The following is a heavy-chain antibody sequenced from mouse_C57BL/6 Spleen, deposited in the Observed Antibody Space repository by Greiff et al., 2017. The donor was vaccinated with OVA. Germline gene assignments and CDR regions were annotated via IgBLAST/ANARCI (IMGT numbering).Heavy chain of an antibody. J-gene: IGHJ3*01. D-gene: IGHD1-1*01. CDR3: ARDADYYYGSRFAY. V-gene: IGHV7-1*01. CDR2: SRNKANDYTT. Sequence: EVKLMESGGGLVQSGRSLRLSCATSGFTFSDFYMEWVRQAPGKGLEWIAASRNKANDYTTEYSAPVKGRLLVSRDTSQSILYLQMNALRAEDTAIYYCARDADYYYGSRFAYWGQGTLVTVSA. CDR1: GFTFSDFY.